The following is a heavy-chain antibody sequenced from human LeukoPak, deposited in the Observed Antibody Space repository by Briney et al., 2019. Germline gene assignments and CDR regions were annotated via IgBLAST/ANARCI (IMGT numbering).Heavy chain of an antibody. D-gene: IGHD4-17*01. V-gene: IGHV5-51*01. J-gene: IGHJ6*03. Sequence: GESLKISCKGSGYSFTSYWIGWVRQMPGKGLEWMGIIYPGDSDTRYSPSFQGQVTISADKSISTAYLQWSSLKASDTAMYHCARSPVGYGETTYYYMDVWGKGTTVTVSS. CDR2: IYPGDSDT. CDR1: GYSFTSYW. CDR3: ARSPVGYGETTYYYMDV.